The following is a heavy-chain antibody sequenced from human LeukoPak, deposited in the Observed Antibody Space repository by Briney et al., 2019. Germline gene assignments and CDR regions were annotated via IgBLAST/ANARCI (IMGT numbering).Heavy chain of an antibody. V-gene: IGHV4-61*01. CDR3: ARDGGEVGASTWFDP. Sequence: PSETLSLTCTVSGGSISSSTYFWSWIRQPPGKGLEWIGYIFHRGSTNYNPSLRSRVTISMDTSMNQFSLRLTSVTAADTAVYYCARDGGEVGASTWFDPWGQGTLVTVSS. D-gene: IGHD1-26*01. CDR1: GGSISSSTYF. J-gene: IGHJ5*02. CDR2: IFHRGST.